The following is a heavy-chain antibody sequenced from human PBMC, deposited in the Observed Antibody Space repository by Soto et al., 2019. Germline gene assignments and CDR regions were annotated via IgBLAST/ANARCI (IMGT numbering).Heavy chain of an antibody. Sequence: QLPLQESGPGLVKPSETLSLTCTVSGGSIGSSDYYWGWIRQPPGKGLEWIGNIYDSGSTSYNPSLKSRVTTPVATSKTQVAPKVSSVTAAATAMYICVGGYPWVGFDYWGQGTLVTVSS. J-gene: IGHJ4*02. CDR2: IYDSGST. CDR1: GGSIGSSDYY. D-gene: IGHD2-15*01. CDR3: VGGYPWVGFDY. V-gene: IGHV4-39*01.